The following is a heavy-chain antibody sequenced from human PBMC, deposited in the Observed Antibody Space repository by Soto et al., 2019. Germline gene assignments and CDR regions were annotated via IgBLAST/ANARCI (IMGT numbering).Heavy chain of an antibody. Sequence: GASVKVSCKASGGTFSSYAISWVRQAPGQGLEWMGGIIPIFGTANYAQKFQGRVTITADESTSTAYMELSSLRSEDTAVYYCASGRGRCTNGVCYTARDYYYYGMDVWGQGTTVTVSS. CDR3: ASGRGRCTNGVCYTARDYYYYGMDV. V-gene: IGHV1-69*13. CDR2: IIPIFGTA. CDR1: GGTFSSYA. D-gene: IGHD2-8*01. J-gene: IGHJ6*02.